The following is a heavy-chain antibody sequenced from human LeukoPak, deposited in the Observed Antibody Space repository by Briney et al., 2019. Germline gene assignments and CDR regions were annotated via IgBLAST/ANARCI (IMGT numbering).Heavy chain of an antibody. D-gene: IGHD3-9*01. Sequence: PGGSLRLSCAASGFTFSDYYMNWVCQAPGKGLEWVSYISSSSSTIYYADSVKGRFTISRDNAKNSLYLQMNSLRAEDTAVYYCARVMLRYFDWFGGVQVRNYYYMDVWGKGTTVTVSS. CDR3: ARVMLRYFDWFGGVQVRNYYYMDV. CDR2: ISSSSSTI. V-gene: IGHV3-11*04. CDR1: GFTFSDYY. J-gene: IGHJ6*03.